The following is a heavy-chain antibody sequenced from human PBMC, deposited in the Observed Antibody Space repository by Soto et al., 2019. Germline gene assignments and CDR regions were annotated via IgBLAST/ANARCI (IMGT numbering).Heavy chain of an antibody. Sequence: DVQLVESGGGLVQPGRSLRLSCAASGFTFDDYAMHWVRQAPGKGLEWVSGISWNSGSIGYADSVKGRFTISRDNAKNSLYLQMNSLRAEDTALYYCARMIAAAGSSWFDPWGQGTLVTVSS. J-gene: IGHJ5*02. D-gene: IGHD6-13*01. CDR3: ARMIAAAGSSWFDP. V-gene: IGHV3-9*01. CDR2: ISWNSGSI. CDR1: GFTFDDYA.